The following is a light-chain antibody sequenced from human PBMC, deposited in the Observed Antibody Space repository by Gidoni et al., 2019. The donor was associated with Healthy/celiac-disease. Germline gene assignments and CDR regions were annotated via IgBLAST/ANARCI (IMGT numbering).Light chain of an antibody. V-gene: IGKV4-1*01. Sequence: DIVMTQSPDSLAVSLGERATINCKSSQSVLYSSNNKNYLAWYQQKPGQPPKLLIYWASTRESGVPDRFSGSGSGTDFTLTISSLQAEDVAVYYCQQYYSTWITFGQXTRLEIK. CDR3: QQYYSTWIT. CDR1: QSVLYSSNNKNY. J-gene: IGKJ5*01. CDR2: WAS.